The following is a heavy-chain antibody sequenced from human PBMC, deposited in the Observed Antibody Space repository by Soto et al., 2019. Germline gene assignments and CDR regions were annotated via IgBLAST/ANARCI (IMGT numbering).Heavy chain of an antibody. V-gene: IGHV3-33*01. J-gene: IGHJ5*02. CDR3: ARGLKHLRFLEWLGWFDP. CDR2: IWYDGSNK. D-gene: IGHD3-3*01. CDR1: GFTFSSYG. Sequence: GGSLRLSCAASGFTFSSYGMHWVRQAPGKGLEWVAVIWYDGSNKYYADSVKGRFTISRDNSKNTLYLQMNSLRAEDTAVYYCARGLKHLRFLEWLGWFDPWGQGTLVTVSS.